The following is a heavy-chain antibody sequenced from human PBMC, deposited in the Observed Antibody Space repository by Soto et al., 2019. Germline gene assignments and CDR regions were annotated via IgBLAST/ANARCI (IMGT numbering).Heavy chain of an antibody. CDR3: AKGVDSSNWYPGYFDY. Sequence: ASVKVSCKASGYTFTSYGISWVRQAPGQGLEWMGWISAYNGNTNYAQKLQGRVTMTTDTSTSTAYMELRSLRVEDAAVYYCAKGVDSSNWYPGYFDYWGQGTLVTVSS. D-gene: IGHD6-13*01. V-gene: IGHV1-18*01. CDR1: GYTFTSYG. J-gene: IGHJ4*02. CDR2: ISAYNGNT.